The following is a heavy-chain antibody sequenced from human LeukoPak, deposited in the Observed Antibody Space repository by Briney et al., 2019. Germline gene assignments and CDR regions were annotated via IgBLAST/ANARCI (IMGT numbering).Heavy chain of an antibody. V-gene: IGHV4-34*01. Sequence: SETLSLTFAVYVGSFSGYYWSWIRQPPGKGLEWIGEINHSGSTNYNSSLKSRVTISVDTSKNQFSLKPSSVTAADTAVYYCARGYYGSGSHCCHMDVWGKGTTITVS. CDR2: INHSGST. CDR3: ARGYYGSGSHCCHMDV. D-gene: IGHD3-10*01. J-gene: IGHJ6*03. CDR1: VGSFSGYY.